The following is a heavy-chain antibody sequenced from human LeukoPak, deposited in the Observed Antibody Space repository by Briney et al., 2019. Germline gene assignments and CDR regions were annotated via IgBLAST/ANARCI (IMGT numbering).Heavy chain of an antibody. CDR1: GYTFTGYY. CDR3: ARDVGSGYCSSTSCPFGY. V-gene: IGHV1-2*02. J-gene: IGHJ4*02. Sequence: ASVKVSCKASGYTFTGYYMHWVRQAPGQGLEWMGWINPNCGGTNYAQKFQGRVTMTRDTSISTAYMELSRLRSDDTAVYYCARDVGSGYCSSTSCPFGYWGQGTLVTVSS. D-gene: IGHD2-2*01. CDR2: INPNCGGT.